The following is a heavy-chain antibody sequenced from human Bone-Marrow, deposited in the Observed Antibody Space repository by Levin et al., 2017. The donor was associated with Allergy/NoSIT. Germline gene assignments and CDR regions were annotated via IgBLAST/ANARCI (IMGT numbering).Heavy chain of an antibody. V-gene: IGHV4-59*08. CDR3: ARPRRKSSGDDAFDI. D-gene: IGHD6-25*01. J-gene: IGHJ3*02. CDR2: IFNSGST. CDR1: GGSISLYY. Sequence: NPSETLSLTCTVSGGSISLYYWSWIRQPPGKGLEWIGYIFNSGSTNYNPSLKGRVTLSVDRSKNQVSLRLTSVTAAATDVYYCARPRRKSSGDDAFDIWGRGTMVSVSS.